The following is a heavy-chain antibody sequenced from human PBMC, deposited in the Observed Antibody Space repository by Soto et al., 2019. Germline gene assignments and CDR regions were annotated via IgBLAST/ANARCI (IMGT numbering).Heavy chain of an antibody. CDR2: INPNSGGT. D-gene: IGHD3-10*01. CDR3: ARDWSPYMVRGVNGMDV. Sequence: GASVKVSCKASGYTFTGYYMHWVRQAPGQGLEWMGWINPNSGGTNYAQKFQGRVTMTRDTYISTAYMELSGLRSDDTAVYYCARDWSPYMVRGVNGMDVWGQGTTVTVSS. CDR1: GYTFTGYY. J-gene: IGHJ6*02. V-gene: IGHV1-2*02.